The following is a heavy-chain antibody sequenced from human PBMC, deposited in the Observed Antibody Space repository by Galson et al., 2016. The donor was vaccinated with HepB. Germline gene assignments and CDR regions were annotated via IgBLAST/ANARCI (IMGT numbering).Heavy chain of an antibody. J-gene: IGHJ6*04. CDR1: GFSLSTSA. CDR2: ITETGYFA. V-gene: IGHV3-23*01. CDR3: GRDYPTMTDHYPYHVDV. Sequence: SLRLSCAASGFSLSTSAMTWARQAPGRGLEWVSAITETGYFAYYADSVRGRFTLSRDTSKNTVYLQMNYLRADDTALYYCGRDYPTMTDHYPYHVDVWGKGTAVTVSS. D-gene: IGHD4-17*01.